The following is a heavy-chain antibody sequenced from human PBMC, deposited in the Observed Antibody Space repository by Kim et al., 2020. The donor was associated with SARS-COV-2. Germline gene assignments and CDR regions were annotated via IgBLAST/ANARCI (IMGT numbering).Heavy chain of an antibody. D-gene: IGHD6-19*01. V-gene: IGHV4-59*13. CDR1: GGSISSYY. Sequence: SETLSLTCTVSGGSISSYYWSWIRQPPGKGLEWIGYIYYSGSTNYNPSLKSRVTISVDTSKNQFSLKLSSVTAADTAVYYCARSIAVADSHSFDYWGQGT. J-gene: IGHJ4*02. CDR3: ARSIAVADSHSFDY. CDR2: IYYSGST.